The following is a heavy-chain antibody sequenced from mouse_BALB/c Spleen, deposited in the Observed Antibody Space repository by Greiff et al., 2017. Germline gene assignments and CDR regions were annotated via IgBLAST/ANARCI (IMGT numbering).Heavy chain of an antibody. CDR3: ARQDLDGYYPH. CDR1: GFTFSSYT. V-gene: IGHV5-12-2*01. CDR2: ISNGGGST. J-gene: IGHJ3*01. Sequence: EVKLMESGGGLVQPGGSLKLSCAASGFTFSSYTMSWVRQTPEKRLEWVAYISNGGGSTYYPDTVKGRFTISRDNAKNTLYLQMSSLKSEDTAMYYCARQDLDGYYPHWGQGTLVTVSA. D-gene: IGHD2-3*01.